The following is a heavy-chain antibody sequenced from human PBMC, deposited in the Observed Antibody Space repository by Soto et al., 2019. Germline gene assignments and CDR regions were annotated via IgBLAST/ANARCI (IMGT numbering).Heavy chain of an antibody. V-gene: IGHV4-59*01. CDR2: IYLAGSI. D-gene: IGHD5-18*01. Sequence: SETLSLTCSVSDGSISSCYWTWSRHPPGKGLEWIGYIYLAGSINYNPSLKSRVIISVDKAKNQFSLNLRSVTAADTAVYYCARDGFPGSYGLGLFDYWGQGTLVTVSS. CDR1: DGSISSCY. J-gene: IGHJ4*02. CDR3: ARDGFPGSYGLGLFDY.